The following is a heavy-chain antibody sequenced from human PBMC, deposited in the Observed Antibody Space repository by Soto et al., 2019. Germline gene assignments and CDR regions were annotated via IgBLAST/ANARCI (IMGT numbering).Heavy chain of an antibody. Sequence: SETLSLTCTVSGGSISSGDYYWSWIRQPPGKGLEWIGYIYYSGSTYYNPSLKSRVTISVDTSKNQFSLKLSSVTAADTAVYYCARVGYYDSSGGRCSSSGFMDYWGQGTLVTVSS. J-gene: IGHJ4*02. D-gene: IGHD3-22*01. CDR2: IYYSGST. V-gene: IGHV4-30-4*01. CDR3: ARVGYYDSSGGRCSSSGFMDY. CDR1: GGSISSGDYY.